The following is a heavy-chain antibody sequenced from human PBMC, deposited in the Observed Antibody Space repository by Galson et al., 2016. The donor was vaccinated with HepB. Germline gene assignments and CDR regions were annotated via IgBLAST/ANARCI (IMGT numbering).Heavy chain of an antibody. Sequence: SVKVSCKASGYTFTSYGISWVRQAPGQGLEWMGWISGYNGNTHYAQKVQGRLTMTTDTSTNTAYTELRSLRSDETALYYCARDSKIYDFWSDYNRFDPWGQGTLVTVSS. V-gene: IGHV1-18*01. D-gene: IGHD3-3*01. CDR1: GYTFTSYG. J-gene: IGHJ5*02. CDR3: ARDSKIYDFWSDYNRFDP. CDR2: ISGYNGNT.